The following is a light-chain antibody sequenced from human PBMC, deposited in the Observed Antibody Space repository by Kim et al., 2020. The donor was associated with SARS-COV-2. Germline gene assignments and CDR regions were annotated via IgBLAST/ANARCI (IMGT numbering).Light chain of an antibody. CDR3: QHYNNWPSYT. CDR1: QSISTY. CDR2: GAS. J-gene: IGKJ2*01. V-gene: IGKV3-15*01. Sequence: VSPGGTATLSCRASQSISTYLAWYQHKPGQSPRLLIYGASTRATDTPSRFSGSGSGTEFTLTISGLQSEDFAVYYCQHYNNWPSYTFGQGTKLEI.